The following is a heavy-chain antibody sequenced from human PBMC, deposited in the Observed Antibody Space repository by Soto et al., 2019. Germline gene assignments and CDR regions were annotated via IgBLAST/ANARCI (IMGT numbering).Heavy chain of an antibody. D-gene: IGHD3-16*01. V-gene: IGHV3-66*01. J-gene: IGHJ4*02. CDR3: ARDPWAADY. CDR2: IYSGGST. Sequence: GSLRLSCAASGFILSTCWMHWVRRTPGGGLEWVPVIYSGGSTFYADSVRGRFTISRDNSKNTVNLQMNSLRAEDTAVYYCARDPWAADYWGQGTLVTVSS. CDR1: GFILSTCW.